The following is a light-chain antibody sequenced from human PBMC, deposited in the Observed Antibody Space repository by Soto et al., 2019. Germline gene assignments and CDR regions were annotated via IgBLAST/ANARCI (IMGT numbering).Light chain of an antibody. CDR2: TAS. CDR3: QQYNTYWT. Sequence: DIQMTQSPSSVSASVGDRVTITCRASQGVTRWLAWYQQKPGKAPKLLIYTASSLQSGVPSRFSGSGFGTDFTLTISSLQPEDFATYYCQQYNTYWTFGQGTKVDIK. J-gene: IGKJ1*01. V-gene: IGKV1D-16*01. CDR1: QGVTRW.